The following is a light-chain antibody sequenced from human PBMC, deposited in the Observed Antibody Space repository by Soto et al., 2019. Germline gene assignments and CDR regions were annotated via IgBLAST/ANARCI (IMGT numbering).Light chain of an antibody. CDR2: AAS. Sequence: DIQMTQSPSSLSASVGDRVTITCRASQSISSYLNWYQQKPGKAPKLLIYAASSLQSGVPSRFSGSGSGTDFTLTISSLQREDIATYYCRQSYGTPLTFGGGTKVEIK. J-gene: IGKJ4*01. CDR1: QSISSY. V-gene: IGKV1-39*01. CDR3: RQSYGTPLT.